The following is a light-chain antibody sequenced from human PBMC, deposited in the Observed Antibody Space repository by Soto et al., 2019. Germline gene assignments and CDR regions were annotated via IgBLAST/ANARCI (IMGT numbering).Light chain of an antibody. Sequence: EVVLTQSPATLSVSPGERATLSCRASQSVSRDLAWYQQKPGQAPRPLIYGASTRAKGIPARFSGSGSGTEFTLTISSLQSEDFAVYYCQQYDNWPPITFGQGTRLEIK. CDR1: QSVSRD. J-gene: IGKJ5*01. CDR2: GAS. CDR3: QQYDNWPPIT. V-gene: IGKV3-15*01.